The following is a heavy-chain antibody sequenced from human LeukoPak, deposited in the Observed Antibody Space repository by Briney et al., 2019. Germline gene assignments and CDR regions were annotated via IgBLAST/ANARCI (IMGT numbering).Heavy chain of an antibody. J-gene: IGHJ3*01. D-gene: IGHD2-2*01. Sequence: TGGSLRLSCTTSGFSFRDYAFSWVRQAPGKGLEWVGFIRSRAYAATTEYAASVKGRFTISRDDSRSIAYLQMSSLKIEDTAVYYCARGGDFGVPAPLGIDAFDSGAKGQWSLSLQ. CDR2: IRSRAYAATT. V-gene: IGHV3-49*04. CDR1: GFSFRDYA. CDR3: ARGGDFGVPAPLGIDAFDS.